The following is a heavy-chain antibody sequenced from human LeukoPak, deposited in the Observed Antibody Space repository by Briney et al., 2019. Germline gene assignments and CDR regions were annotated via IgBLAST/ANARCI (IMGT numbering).Heavy chain of an antibody. CDR3: ARDSSYYYGSGSYTPFDY. J-gene: IGHJ4*02. CDR1: GGSISTHY. D-gene: IGHD3-10*01. Sequence: SETLSLTCTVSGGSISTHYWSWIRQPPGKGLEWIGYVLDSERTKDNPSLKSRATLSADTSKNQFSLKLSSVTAADTAVYYCARDSSYYYGSGSYTPFDYWGQGTLVTVSS. V-gene: IGHV4-59*11. CDR2: VLDSERT.